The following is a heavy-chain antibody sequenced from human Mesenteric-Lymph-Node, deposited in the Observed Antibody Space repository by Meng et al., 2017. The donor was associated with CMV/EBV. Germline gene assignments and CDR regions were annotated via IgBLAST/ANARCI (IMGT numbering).Heavy chain of an antibody. Sequence: SCKASGYHFTTYGISWVRPAPGRGLEWMGWINAYNGNTKYAQKLQGRVTMTTDTSTSTAYMAVRSLRSDDTAVYYCARSPNPYYFDYWGQGTLVTVSS. CDR3: ARSPNPYYFDY. D-gene: IGHD1-14*01. CDR1: GYHFTTYG. J-gene: IGHJ4*02. CDR2: INAYNGNT. V-gene: IGHV1-18*01.